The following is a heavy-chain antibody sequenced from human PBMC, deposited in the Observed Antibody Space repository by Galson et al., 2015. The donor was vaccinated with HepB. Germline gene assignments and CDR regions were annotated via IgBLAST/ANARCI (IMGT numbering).Heavy chain of an antibody. D-gene: IGHD4-17*01. CDR3: ARSATVTTYYYYYGMDV. J-gene: IGHJ6*02. CDR1: GFTFSSYA. V-gene: IGHV3-30-3*01. Sequence: SLRLSCAASGFTFSSYAMHWVRQAPGKGLEWVAVISYDGSNKYYADSVKGRFTISRDNSKNTLYLQMNSLRAEDTAVYYCARSATVTTYYYYYGMDVWGQGTTVTVSS. CDR2: ISYDGSNK.